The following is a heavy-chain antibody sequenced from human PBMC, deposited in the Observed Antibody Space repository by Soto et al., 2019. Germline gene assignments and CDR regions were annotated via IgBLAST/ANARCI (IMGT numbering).Heavy chain of an antibody. CDR3: AREVQVHTPAFVY. D-gene: IGHD3-10*01. CDR1: GGTFNTYA. CDR2: ISPMFGAA. Sequence: QVQLVQSGAEMKKPGSSGKVSCQSSGGTFNTYAMNWVRQAPGQGTEWMGDISPMFGAANYAPKFQGRVTITADESTGTSYMQLSRLTSEDTALYFCAREVQVHTPAFVYWGQGTLVTVSS. V-gene: IGHV1-69*19. J-gene: IGHJ4*02.